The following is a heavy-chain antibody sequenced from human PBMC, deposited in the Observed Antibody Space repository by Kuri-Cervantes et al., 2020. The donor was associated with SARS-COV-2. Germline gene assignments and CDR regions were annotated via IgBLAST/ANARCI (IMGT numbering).Heavy chain of an antibody. CDR1: GFTFSSYG. V-gene: IGHV3-7*01. CDR2: IKQDGSEK. Sequence: GGSLRLSCAASGFTFSSYGMHWVRQAPGKGLEWVANIKQDGSEKYYVDSVKGRFTISRDNAKNSLYLQMNSLRAEDTAVYYCARDSGPYYYDSSGYYDYWGQGTLVTVSS. J-gene: IGHJ4*02. D-gene: IGHD3-22*01. CDR3: ARDSGPYYYDSSGYYDY.